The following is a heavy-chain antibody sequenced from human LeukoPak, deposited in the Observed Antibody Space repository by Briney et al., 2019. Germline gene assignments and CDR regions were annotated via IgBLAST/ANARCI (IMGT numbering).Heavy chain of an antibody. J-gene: IGHJ3*02. CDR1: GDSINSYY. CDR3: ARGRWLPNAFDI. CDR2: IYYSGRT. D-gene: IGHD5-24*01. V-gene: IGHV4-59*01. Sequence: SETLSLTCTVSGDSINSYYWNWIRQPPGKGLEWIGYIYYSGRTDYNPSLKSRVTISVDTSKHQCSMKLKSVTAADTAVYFCARGRWLPNAFDIWGQGTMVTVFS.